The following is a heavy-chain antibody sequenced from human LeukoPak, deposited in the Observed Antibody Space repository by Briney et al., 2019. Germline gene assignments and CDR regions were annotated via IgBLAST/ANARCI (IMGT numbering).Heavy chain of an antibody. V-gene: IGHV4-61*01. CDR3: ARDGVAGGFDY. Sequence: SETLSLTCTVSGGSISSSSYHWGWIRQPPGKGLEWIGYIHYSGSTNHNSSLKSRVTISVDTSKNQYSLKLSSVTAADTAVYYCARDGVAGGFDYWGQGTLVTVSS. CDR2: IHYSGST. CDR1: GGSISSSSYH. D-gene: IGHD6-19*01. J-gene: IGHJ4*02.